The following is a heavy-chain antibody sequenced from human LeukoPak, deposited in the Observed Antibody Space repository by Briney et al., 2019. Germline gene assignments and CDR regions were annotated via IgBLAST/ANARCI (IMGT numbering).Heavy chain of an antibody. V-gene: IGHV4-59*08. J-gene: IGHJ5*02. CDR3: ARHPRAADWFDP. Sequence: SETLSLTCTVSGGSISSYYWSWIRQPPGKGLEWIGYIYYSGSTNYNPSLKSRVTTSVDTSKNQFSLKLSSVTAADTAVYYCARHPRAADWFDPWGQGTLVTVSS. D-gene: IGHD6-25*01. CDR2: IYYSGST. CDR1: GGSISSYY.